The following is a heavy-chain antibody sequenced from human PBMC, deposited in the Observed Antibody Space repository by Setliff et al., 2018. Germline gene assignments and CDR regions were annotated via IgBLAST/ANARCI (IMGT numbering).Heavy chain of an antibody. CDR3: ATSGFCSAGSCYSFDD. D-gene: IGHD6-19*01. CDR1: GGGGSFSAYY. CDR2: ISPGGST. J-gene: IGHJ4*02. Sequence: PSETLSLTCGVSGGGGSFSAYYWSWIRQPPGKGLEWVGEISPGGSTIYNPSLRSRITMSVDTAKNRFSLNLTSVTAADTAVDYCATSGFCSAGSCYSFDDWGQGALVTVSS. V-gene: IGHV4-34*01.